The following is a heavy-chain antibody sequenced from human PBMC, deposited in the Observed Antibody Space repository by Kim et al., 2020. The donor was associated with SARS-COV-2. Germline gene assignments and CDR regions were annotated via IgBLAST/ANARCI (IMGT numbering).Heavy chain of an antibody. CDR1: GFPFNNYS. J-gene: IGHJ5*02. D-gene: IGHD3-3*01. V-gene: IGHV3-23*01. CDR2: ISGSGRGT. CDR3: AKELRANTATTGGDFFNS. Sequence: GGSLRLSCVASGFPFNNYSMNWVRQAPGRGLEWVSGISGSGRGTYYADSVKGRFTVSRDNSKDTLYLQMNSLRVEDTAVYYCAKELRANTATTGGDFFNSCGQGTLVTVS.